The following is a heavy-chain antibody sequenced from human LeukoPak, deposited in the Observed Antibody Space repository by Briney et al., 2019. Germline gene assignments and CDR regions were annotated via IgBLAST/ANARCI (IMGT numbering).Heavy chain of an antibody. J-gene: IGHJ5*02. Sequence: PSETLSLTCALYGESFSGYYWSWVRQPPGEGLEWIGEINHSGSTNYNPSLKSRVTISVDTSKNQFSLKLSSVTAADTAVYYCARGDRVRYCSSTSCYRTYNWFDPWGQGTLVTVSS. D-gene: IGHD2-2*02. CDR2: INHSGST. CDR1: GESFSGYY. V-gene: IGHV4-34*01. CDR3: ARGDRVRYCSSTSCYRTYNWFDP.